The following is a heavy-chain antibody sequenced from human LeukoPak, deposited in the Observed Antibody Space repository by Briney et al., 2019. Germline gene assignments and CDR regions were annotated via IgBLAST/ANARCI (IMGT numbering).Heavy chain of an antibody. CDR1: GFTFSSYA. Sequence: PGGSLRLSCAASGFTFSSYAMHWVRQAPGKGLEWVAVISYDGSNKYYADSVKGRFTISRDNSKNTLYLQMNSLRAEDTAVYYCAEDYYDFWSGHEGQDYWGQGTLVTVSS. V-gene: IGHV3-30-3*01. CDR3: AEDYYDFWSGHEGQDY. J-gene: IGHJ4*02. D-gene: IGHD3-3*01. CDR2: ISYDGSNK.